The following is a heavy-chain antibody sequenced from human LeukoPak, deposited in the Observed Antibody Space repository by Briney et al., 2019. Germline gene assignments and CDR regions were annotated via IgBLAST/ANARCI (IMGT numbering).Heavy chain of an antibody. Sequence: GASVTVSCMASGYTFTGYYMHWVRQAPGQGLEWMGWINPNSGGTNYAQKFQGRVTMTRDTSISTAYMELSRLRSDDTAVYYCARSGSLGRGYFDYWGQGTLVTVSS. V-gene: IGHV1-2*02. J-gene: IGHJ4*02. CDR3: ARSGSLGRGYFDY. CDR1: GYTFTGYY. CDR2: INPNSGGT. D-gene: IGHD3-10*01.